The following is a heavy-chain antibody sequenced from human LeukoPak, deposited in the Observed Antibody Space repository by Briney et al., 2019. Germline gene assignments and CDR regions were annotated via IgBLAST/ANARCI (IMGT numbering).Heavy chain of an antibody. CDR2: ISSSGRTI. CDR3: AKALYGDSYFDY. J-gene: IGHJ4*02. CDR1: GFTFSSYE. D-gene: IGHD4-17*01. Sequence: GGSLRLSCAASGFTFSSYEMNWVRQAPGKGLEWVSYISSSGRTIYYADSVKGRFTISRDNSKNTLYLQMNSLRAEDTAVYYCAKALYGDSYFDYWGQGTLVTVSS. V-gene: IGHV3-48*03.